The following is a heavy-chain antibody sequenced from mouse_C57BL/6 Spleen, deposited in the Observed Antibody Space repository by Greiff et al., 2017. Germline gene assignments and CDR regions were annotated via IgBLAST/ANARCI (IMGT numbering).Heavy chain of an antibody. Sequence: EVKLVESGGGLVQPGGSMKLSCAASGFTFSDAWMDWVRQSPEKGLEWVAEIRNKANNHATYYAESVKGRFTISRDDSKSSVYLQMNSLRAEDTGIYYCTRASPYYSAWYFDVWGTGTTVTVSS. CDR1: GFTFSDAW. CDR3: TRASPYYSAWYFDV. D-gene: IGHD2-12*01. J-gene: IGHJ1*03. CDR2: IRNKANNHAT. V-gene: IGHV6-6*01.